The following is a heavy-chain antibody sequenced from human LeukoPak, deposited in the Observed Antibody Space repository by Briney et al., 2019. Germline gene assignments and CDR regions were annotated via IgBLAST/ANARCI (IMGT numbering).Heavy chain of an antibody. J-gene: IGHJ4*02. V-gene: IGHV3-23*01. D-gene: IGHD5-18*01. Sequence: PGGSLRLSCTTSGFTFSTYARIWVRQAPGKGLEGVSSVIGSGDTKEYADSVKGRLTVSKDISKNTVYLQMNSLRAEDTAISYCAKDRVRDGYYSIDSWGQGTVVIVSS. CDR2: VIGSGDTK. CDR3: AKDRVRDGYYSIDS. CDR1: GFTFSTYA.